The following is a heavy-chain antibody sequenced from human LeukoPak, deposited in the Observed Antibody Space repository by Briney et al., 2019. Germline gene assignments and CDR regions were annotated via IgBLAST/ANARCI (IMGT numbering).Heavy chain of an antibody. D-gene: IGHD2-15*01. CDR1: GYTFTTYY. J-gene: IGHJ4*02. V-gene: IGHV1-46*01. CDR2: SNPNGGGT. Sequence: ASVKVSCKATGYTFTTYYIHWVRQAPGQGLEWMALSNPNGGGTSYAQKFQGRVTMTRDASTSTVYIELSSLRSEDTAVYYCARVGYCSGNACYTLKYWGQGTLVTVSS. CDR3: ARVGYCSGNACYTLKY.